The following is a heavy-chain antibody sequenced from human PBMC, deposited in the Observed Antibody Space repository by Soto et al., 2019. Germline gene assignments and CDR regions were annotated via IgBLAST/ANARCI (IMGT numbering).Heavy chain of an antibody. D-gene: IGHD3-22*01. J-gene: IGHJ4*02. CDR3: ARVNETYYYDSSGYYFRY. CDR2: IIPIFGTA. Sequence: ASVKVSCKASGGTFSSYAISWVRQAPGQGLEWMGGIIPIFGTANYAQKFQGRVTITADESTSTAYMELSSLRSEDTAVYYCARVNETYYYDSSGYYFRYWGQGTLVTVSS. CDR1: GGTFSSYA. V-gene: IGHV1-69*13.